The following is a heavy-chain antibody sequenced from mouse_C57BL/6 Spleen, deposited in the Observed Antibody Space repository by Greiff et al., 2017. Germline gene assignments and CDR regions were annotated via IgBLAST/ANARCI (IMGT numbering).Heavy chain of an antibody. CDR2: INPSSGYT. V-gene: IGHV1-7*01. CDR1: GYTFTSYW. Sequence: QVQLKQSGAELAKPGASVKLSCKASGYTFTSYWMHWVKQRPGQGLEWIGYINPSSGYTKYNQKFKDKATLTADKSSSTAYMQLSSLTYEDSAVYYCARGNYGSSPYCDYWGQGTTLTVSS. D-gene: IGHD1-1*01. J-gene: IGHJ2*01. CDR3: ARGNYGSSPYCDY.